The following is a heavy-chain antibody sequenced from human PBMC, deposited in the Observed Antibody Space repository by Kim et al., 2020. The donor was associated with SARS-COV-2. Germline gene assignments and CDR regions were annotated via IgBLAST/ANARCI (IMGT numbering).Heavy chain of an antibody. CDR1: GFTFSSYA. CDR2: ISYDGSNK. D-gene: IGHD2-15*01. CDR3: ASEREYCSGGSCYPSSFDY. Sequence: GGSLRLSCAASGFTFSSYAMHWVRQAPGKGLEWGAVISYDGSNKYYADSVKGRFTISRDNSKNTLYLQMNSLRAEDKAAYYCASEREYCSGGSCYPSSFDYWGQGTMVTVSS. V-gene: IGHV3-30*04. J-gene: IGHJ4*02.